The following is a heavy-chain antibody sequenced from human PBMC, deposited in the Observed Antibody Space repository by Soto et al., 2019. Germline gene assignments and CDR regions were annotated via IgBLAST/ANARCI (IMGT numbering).Heavy chain of an antibody. D-gene: IGHD2-15*01. J-gene: IGHJ4*02. Sequence: GESLKISCKGSGYSFTNYWIAWVRQVPGKGLKWMGIIYPGDSDTKYSTSFQGQVTISADKSITTAYLQWSSLKTSDTAMYFCARPGGSCSGGTCYHYYFAFWGQGTLVTVSS. CDR3: ARPGGSCSGGTCYHYYFAF. CDR2: IYPGDSDT. CDR1: GYSFTNYW. V-gene: IGHV5-51*01.